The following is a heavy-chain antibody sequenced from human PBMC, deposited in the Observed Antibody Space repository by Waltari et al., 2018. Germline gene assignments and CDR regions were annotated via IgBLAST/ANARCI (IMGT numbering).Heavy chain of an antibody. CDR1: GGSFSGYY. D-gene: IGHD3-16*02. CDR3: ARSHPSYYDYVWGSYRYWVY. J-gene: IGHJ4*02. Sequence: QVQLQQWGAGLLKPSETLSLTCAVYGGSFSGYYWSWIRQPPGKGLEWIGEINHSGSTNYNPSLKSRVTISVDTSKNQFSLKLSSVTAADTAVYYCARSHPSYYDYVWGSYRYWVYWGQGTLVTVSS. CDR2: INHSGST. V-gene: IGHV4-34*01.